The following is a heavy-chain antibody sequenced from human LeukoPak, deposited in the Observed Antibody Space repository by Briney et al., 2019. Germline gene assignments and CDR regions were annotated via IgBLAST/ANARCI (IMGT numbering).Heavy chain of an antibody. CDR1: GYSISSGYY. D-gene: IGHD3-22*01. CDR3: ARAGSIYYDSSGYYPAGLFDY. Sequence: SETLSLTCTVSGYSISSGYYWGWIRQPPGKGLEWIGSIYHSGSTYYNPSLKSRVTISVDTSKNQFSLKLSSVTAADTAVYYCARAGSIYYDSSGYYPAGLFDYWGQGTLVTVSS. CDR2: IYHSGST. J-gene: IGHJ4*02. V-gene: IGHV4-38-2*02.